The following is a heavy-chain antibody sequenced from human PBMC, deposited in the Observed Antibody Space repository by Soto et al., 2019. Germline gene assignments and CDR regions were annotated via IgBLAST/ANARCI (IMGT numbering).Heavy chain of an antibody. CDR3: AHQHDYGDPFDY. V-gene: IGHV2-5*02. CDR1: GFSLSTSGVG. CDR2: IYWDDDK. D-gene: IGHD4-17*01. Sequence: QITLKESGPTLVKPTQTLTLTCTFSGFSLSTSGVGVGWIRQPPGKALEWLALIYWDDDKRYSPSMKSRLTITKDTSKNQVVLTMTNMDPVDTATYYCAHQHDYGDPFDYWGQGTLVTVSS. J-gene: IGHJ4*02.